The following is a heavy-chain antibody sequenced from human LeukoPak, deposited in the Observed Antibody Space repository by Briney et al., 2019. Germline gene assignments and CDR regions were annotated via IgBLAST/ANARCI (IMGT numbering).Heavy chain of an antibody. Sequence: PSETLSLTCAVPGGSISSGGYSWSWIRQPPGKGLEWLGYIYHSGSTYYNPSLKSRVTISVDRSKNQFSLKLSSVTAADTAVYYCARDYHPHKSANNWFDPWGQGTLVTVSS. V-gene: IGHV4-30-2*01. CDR1: GGSISSGGYS. J-gene: IGHJ5*02. D-gene: IGHD6-25*01. CDR3: ARDYHPHKSANNWFDP. CDR2: IYHSGST.